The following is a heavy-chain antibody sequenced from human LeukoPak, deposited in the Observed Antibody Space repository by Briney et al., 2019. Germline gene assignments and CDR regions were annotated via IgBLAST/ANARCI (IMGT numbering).Heavy chain of an antibody. CDR2: INHSGST. J-gene: IGHJ4*02. CDR3: ARHSLGYYGSGSYKKGDY. CDR1: GGSISTSNYY. V-gene: IGHV4-39*01. D-gene: IGHD3-10*01. Sequence: PSETLSLTCTVSGGSISTSNYYWGWIRQPPGKGLEWIGEINHSGSTNYNPSLKSRVTISVDTSENQFSLKLSSVTAADTAVYYCARHSLGYYGSGSYKKGDYWGQGTLVTVSS.